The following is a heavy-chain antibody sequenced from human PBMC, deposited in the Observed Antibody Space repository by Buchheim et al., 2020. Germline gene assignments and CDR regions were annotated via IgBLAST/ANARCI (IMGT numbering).Heavy chain of an antibody. D-gene: IGHD5-12*01. V-gene: IGHV1-3*04. CDR2: IHTGNGNI. CDR3: ARDGRGYFFDF. CDR1: GYTFTGHA. J-gene: IGHJ4*02. Sequence: QVQLVQSGAEVKKPGASVKVSCKASGYTFTGHAIHWVHQAPGQGLEWMGWIHTGNGNIKYSESFQGRVTITRDTSASTVYMEMSRLRSEDTAVYYCARDGRGYFFDFWGQGTL.